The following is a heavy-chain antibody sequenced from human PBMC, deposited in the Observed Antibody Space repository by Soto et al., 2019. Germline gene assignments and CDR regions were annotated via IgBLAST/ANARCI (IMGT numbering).Heavy chain of an antibody. CDR3: AKVGPYDSGSYMFRYNWFGP. Sequence: SVTLSLTCTVSGGSISSSSYYWGWIRQPPGKGLEWIGSIYYSGSTYYSPSLKSRVTISVDTSKNQFSLRAEDTAVYYCAKVGPYDSGSYMFRYNWFGPWGPGTLVTVSS. CDR1: GGSISSSSYY. CDR2: IYYSGST. J-gene: IGHJ5*02. D-gene: IGHD3-10*01. V-gene: IGHV4-39*07.